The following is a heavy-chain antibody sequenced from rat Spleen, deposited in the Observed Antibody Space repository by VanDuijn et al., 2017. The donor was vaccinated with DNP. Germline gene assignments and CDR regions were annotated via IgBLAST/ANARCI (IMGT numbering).Heavy chain of an antibody. CDR2: ISYDGSRT. J-gene: IGHJ2*01. V-gene: IGHV5-17*01. CDR1: GFTFSDYA. Sequence: EVQLVESGGGLVQPGRSLKLSCAASGFTFSDYAMAWVRQAPKKGLEWVATISYDGSRTYYRDPVKGRFTISRDNAKSTLYLQMDSLRSEDTATYYCASLGYFDYWGQGVMVTVSS. CDR3: ASLGYFDY.